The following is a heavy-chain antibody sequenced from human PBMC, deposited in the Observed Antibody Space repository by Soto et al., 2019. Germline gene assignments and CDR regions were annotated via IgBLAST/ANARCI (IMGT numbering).Heavy chain of an antibody. D-gene: IGHD3-10*01. CDR2: IYPVDSDI. CDR3: ARRAMVRGGPTYGMDV. J-gene: IGHJ6*02. Sequence: GESLKISCKGSGYSFTSYWIAWVRQVPGKGLELMGVIYPVDSDIRYSPSFQGHVTISADKSISTAYLQWSSLKASDTAMYYSARRAMVRGGPTYGMDVGGQGTTVTVSS. V-gene: IGHV5-51*01. CDR1: GYSFTSYW.